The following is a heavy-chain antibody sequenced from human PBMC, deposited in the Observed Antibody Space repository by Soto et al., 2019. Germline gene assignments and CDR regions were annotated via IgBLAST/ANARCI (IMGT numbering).Heavy chain of an antibody. D-gene: IGHD3-10*01. CDR2: INAGNGNT. J-gene: IGHJ6*02. Sequence: GASVKVSCKASGYTFTSYAMHWVRQAPGQRLEWMGWINAGNGNTKYSQKFQGRVTITRDTSASTAYMELSSLRSEDTAVYYCARLHPGHYYGSGTYGMDVWGQGTTVTV. V-gene: IGHV1-3*01. CDR1: GYTFTSYA. CDR3: ARLHPGHYYGSGTYGMDV.